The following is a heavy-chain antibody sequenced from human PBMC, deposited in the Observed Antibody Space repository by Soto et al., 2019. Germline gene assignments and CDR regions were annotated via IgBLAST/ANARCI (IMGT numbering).Heavy chain of an antibody. V-gene: IGHV3-23*01. CDR1: GFTFSSSA. CDR3: ANTAAARRSFDY. CDR2: ISGSGGST. J-gene: IGHJ4*02. Sequence: PEGSLRLPCAASGFTFSSSAMSWFRQAPRKGLEWVSAISGSGGSTYYAQSVKGRFTISRDNSKNTLYLQMNRVRAEETAVYYCANTAAARRSFDYSGQGARVTAP. D-gene: IGHD6-25*01.